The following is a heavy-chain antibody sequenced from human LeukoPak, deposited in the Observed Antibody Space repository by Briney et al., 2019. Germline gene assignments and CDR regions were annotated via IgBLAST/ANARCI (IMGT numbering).Heavy chain of an antibody. J-gene: IGHJ4*02. CDR3: ARDPKPQLLLDY. V-gene: IGHV1-2*02. Sequence: ASVKVSCKASGYTFTSYGISWVRQAPGQGLEWMGWINPYSGAINYAQKFQGRVTLTRDTSISTAYMELSRLTSGDTAVYYCARDPKPQLLLDYWGQGTLVTVSS. CDR2: INPYSGAI. CDR1: GYTFTSYG. D-gene: IGHD2-2*01.